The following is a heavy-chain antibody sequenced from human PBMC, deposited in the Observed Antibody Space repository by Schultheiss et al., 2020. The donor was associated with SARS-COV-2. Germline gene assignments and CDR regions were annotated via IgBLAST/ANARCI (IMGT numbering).Heavy chain of an antibody. J-gene: IGHJ4*02. Sequence: SETLSLTCTVSGGSISSYYWSWIRQPPGKGLEWIGYIYYSGSTNYNPSLKSRVTMSVDTSKNQFSLKLSSVTAADTAVYYCARGENIIDYWGQGTLVTVSS. CDR1: GGSISSYY. CDR2: IYYSGST. V-gene: IGHV4-59*12. D-gene: IGHD2/OR15-2a*01. CDR3: ARGENIIDY.